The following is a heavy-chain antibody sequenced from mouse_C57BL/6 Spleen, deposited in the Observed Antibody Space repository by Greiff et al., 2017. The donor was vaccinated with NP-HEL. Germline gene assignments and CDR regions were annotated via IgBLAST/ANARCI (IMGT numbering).Heavy chain of an antibody. V-gene: IGHV1-64*01. CDR3: ARRDYNNPYAMDY. J-gene: IGHJ4*01. Sequence: QVQLQQPGAELVKPGASVKLSCKASGYTFTSYWMHWVKQRPGQGLEWIGMIHPNSGSTNYNEKFKSKATLTVDKSSSTAYMQLGSLTSEDSAVYYCARRDYNNPYAMDYWGQGTSVTVSS. D-gene: IGHD2-5*01. CDR2: IHPNSGST. CDR1: GYTFTSYW.